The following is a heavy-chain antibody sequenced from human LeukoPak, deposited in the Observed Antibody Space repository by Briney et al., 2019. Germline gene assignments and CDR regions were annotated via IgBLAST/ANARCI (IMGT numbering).Heavy chain of an antibody. CDR3: ASWGEGALDN. CDR1: GFTFSSYE. CDR2: ISTSTTTI. J-gene: IGHJ4*02. V-gene: IGHV3-48*03. Sequence: GGSLRLSCAASGFTFSSYEMNWVRQAPGKGLEWISYISTSTTTIYYANSVKGRFTISRDNAKKSLYLQMNSLRVEDTGVYYCASWGEGALDNWGQGTLVTVSS. D-gene: IGHD1-26*01.